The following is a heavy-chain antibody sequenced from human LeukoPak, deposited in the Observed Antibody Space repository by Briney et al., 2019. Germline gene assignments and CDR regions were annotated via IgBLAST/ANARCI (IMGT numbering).Heavy chain of an antibody. V-gene: IGHV3-23*01. CDR2: MTGSGVSS. Sequence: PGGSLRLSCAAFGFTFSSYAMSWVRQAPGKGLEWVSAMTGSGVSSYYADSVKGRFTISRDNSRNTLYLQMNSLRAEDTAVYYCAKRFVGSSGLYNIDYWGQGTLVTVSS. J-gene: IGHJ4*02. CDR3: AKRFVGSSGLYNIDY. CDR1: GFTFSSYA. D-gene: IGHD6-19*01.